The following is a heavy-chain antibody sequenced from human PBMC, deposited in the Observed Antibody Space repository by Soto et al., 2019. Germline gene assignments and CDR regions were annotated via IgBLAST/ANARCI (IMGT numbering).Heavy chain of an antibody. J-gene: IGHJ5*02. D-gene: IGHD4-17*01. Sequence: QVQLQESGPGLVKPSETLSLTCTVSGGSISSYYWSWIRQPPGKGLEWIGYIYDTGTTNYNPSLKSRVTISVDTSKNQFSLKLSSVTTADTAVYYCTKIPWADYGGIFDPWGQGTLVTVSS. CDR1: GGSISSYY. CDR2: IYDTGTT. V-gene: IGHV4-59*01. CDR3: TKIPWADYGGIFDP.